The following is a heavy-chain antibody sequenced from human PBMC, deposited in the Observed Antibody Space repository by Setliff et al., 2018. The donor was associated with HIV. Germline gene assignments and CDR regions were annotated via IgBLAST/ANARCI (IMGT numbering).Heavy chain of an antibody. CDR2: MNHSGST. D-gene: IGHD3-22*01. CDR3: ARGQQIVNWFDP. Sequence: SETLSLTCAVYGGSLSDYSWSWIRQPPGKGLEWIGEMNHSGSTNYNPSLQSRVTISVVASTNQFSLKLSSVTAADPAVYYCARGQQIVNWFDPWGQGTLVTV. J-gene: IGHJ5*02. CDR1: GGSLSDYS. V-gene: IGHV4-34*01.